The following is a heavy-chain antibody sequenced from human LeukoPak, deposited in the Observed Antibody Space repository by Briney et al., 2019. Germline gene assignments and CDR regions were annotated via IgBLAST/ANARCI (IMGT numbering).Heavy chain of an antibody. D-gene: IGHD5-12*01. Sequence: SQTLSLTCTVSGGSKSGGGFSWSWIRQPPGEGLEWIGYIYHTGSTSYNPPLKSRLTMSLDRSTSQFSMKLSSVTAADTAVYYCARDRRFSGYDYWFDLWGQGTLVAVSS. J-gene: IGHJ5*02. V-gene: IGHV4-30-2*01. CDR3: ARDRRFSGYDYWFDL. CDR2: IYHTGST. CDR1: GGSKSGGGFS.